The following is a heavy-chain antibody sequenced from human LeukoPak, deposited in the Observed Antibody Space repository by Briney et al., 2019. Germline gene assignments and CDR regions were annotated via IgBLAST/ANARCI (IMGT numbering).Heavy chain of an antibody. D-gene: IGHD6-19*01. V-gene: IGHV3-23*01. Sequence: GALRRSSAASAFTFNTNAITCFGHAPREGLEWGSTVGGSGDKTFYADSVKGRFTSSRDNSKNMVHLQMNSLTGEDTALYYCVRRGDASSGWGDHDFWGQGALVTASS. CDR2: VGGSGDKT. J-gene: IGHJ4*02. CDR1: AFTFNTNA. CDR3: VRRGDASSGWGDHDF.